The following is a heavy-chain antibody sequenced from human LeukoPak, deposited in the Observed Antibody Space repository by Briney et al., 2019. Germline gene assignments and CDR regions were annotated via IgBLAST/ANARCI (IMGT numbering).Heavy chain of an antibody. CDR3: AKHFDDFWSGHLGFDP. CDR2: ISYDGSNK. Sequence: GGSLRLSCAASGFTFSSYGMHWVRQAPGKGLEWVAVISYDGSNKYYADSVKGRFTISRDNSKNTLYLQMNSLRAEDTAVYYCAKHFDDFWSGHLGFDPWGQGTLVTVSS. J-gene: IGHJ5*02. V-gene: IGHV3-30*18. CDR1: GFTFSSYG. D-gene: IGHD3-3*01.